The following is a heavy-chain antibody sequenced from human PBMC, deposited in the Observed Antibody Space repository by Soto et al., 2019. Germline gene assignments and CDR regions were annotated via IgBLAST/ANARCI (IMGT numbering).Heavy chain of an antibody. CDR2: INPSNGNT. D-gene: IGHD3-9*01. CDR3: ARGRQYFAWLFPPHYYYFDV. J-gene: IGHJ6*03. V-gene: IGHV1-3*01. Sequence: QVQLVQSGAEVKKPGASVKVSCEASGYTLTNYAIHWVRQAPGQRLEWMGWINPSNGNTKYSQKFQGRVTFTRDTSGSAAYMELSSLTSEDTTVYYCARGRQYFAWLFPPHYYYFDVWGKGTTVTVSS. CDR1: GYTLTNYA.